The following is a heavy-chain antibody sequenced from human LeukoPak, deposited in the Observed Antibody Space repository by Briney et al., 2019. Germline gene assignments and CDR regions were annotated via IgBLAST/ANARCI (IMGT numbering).Heavy chain of an antibody. CDR3: ANGYCTNGVCYPYYYYCMDV. J-gene: IGHJ6*03. Sequence: PGGSLRLSCAASGFTFSRYGMHWVRQASGKGLEWVAVISYDGSNKYYADSVKGRFTISRDNSKNTLYLQMNSLRAEDTAVYYCANGYCTNGVCYPYYYYCMDVWGKGTTVTVSS. CDR1: GFTFSRYG. V-gene: IGHV3-30*18. CDR2: ISYDGSNK. D-gene: IGHD2-8*01.